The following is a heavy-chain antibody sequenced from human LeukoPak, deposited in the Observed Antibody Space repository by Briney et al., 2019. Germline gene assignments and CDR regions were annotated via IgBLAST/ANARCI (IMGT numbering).Heavy chain of an antibody. CDR1: GFTFGDYA. CDR3: TSYSYGAFDY. Sequence: GGSLRLSCTASGFTFGDYAMTWVRQAPGKGLEWVGFIRSKAYGGTTEYAASVKGRFTISRDDSKSIAYLQMNSLKAEDTAVYYCTSYSYGAFDYWGQGTLVTVSS. J-gene: IGHJ4*02. CDR2: IRSKAYGGTT. D-gene: IGHD5-18*01. V-gene: IGHV3-49*04.